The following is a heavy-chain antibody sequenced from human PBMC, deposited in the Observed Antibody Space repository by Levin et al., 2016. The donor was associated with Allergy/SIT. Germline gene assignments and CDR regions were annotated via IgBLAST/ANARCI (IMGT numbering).Heavy chain of an antibody. V-gene: IGHV1-24*01. CDR2: PEDGKT. J-gene: IGHJ5*02. CDR1: GDALTELS. CDR3: ATDLTLSRGS. D-gene: IGHD3-16*02. Sequence: ASVKVSCKVSGDALTELSMNWVRQAPGKGLEWMGGPEDGKTFYAQKFQGRVTMTEDTSTNTAYMELRRLRSDDTAVYYCATDLTLSRGSWGQGTLVTVSS.